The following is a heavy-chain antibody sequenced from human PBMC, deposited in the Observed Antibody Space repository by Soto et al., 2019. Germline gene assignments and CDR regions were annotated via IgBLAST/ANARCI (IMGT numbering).Heavy chain of an antibody. Sequence: GGSLRLSCAASGFTFSSYSMNWVRQAPGKGLEWVSSISSSSSYIYYADSVKGRSTISRDNAKNSLYLQMNSLRAEDTAVYYCARSWSHCYYGMDVWGQGTTVTVSS. J-gene: IGHJ6*02. CDR1: GFTFSSYS. CDR2: ISSSSSYI. CDR3: ARSWSHCYYGMDV. V-gene: IGHV3-21*01.